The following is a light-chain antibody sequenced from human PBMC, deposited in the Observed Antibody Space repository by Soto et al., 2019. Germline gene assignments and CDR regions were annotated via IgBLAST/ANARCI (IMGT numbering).Light chain of an antibody. CDR2: EVT. Sequence: QSALTQPPSASGSLGQSVTISCTGTVSDVAAYDYVSWYQQHPGKAPRLMIFEVTKRPSGVPDRFSGSKSGITASLTVSGLQADDAADYYCSSYAGTVNVIFGGGTKLTVL. V-gene: IGLV2-8*01. J-gene: IGLJ2*01. CDR1: VSDVAAYDY. CDR3: SSYAGTVNVI.